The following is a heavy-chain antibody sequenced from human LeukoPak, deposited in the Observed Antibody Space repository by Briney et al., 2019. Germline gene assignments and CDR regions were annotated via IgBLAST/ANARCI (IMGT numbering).Heavy chain of an antibody. V-gene: IGHV4-38-2*02. Sequence: PSETLSLTCIVSGYSISSGCYWGWIRQPPGKGLEWIGSIYHSGSTHYNPSLKSRVTISVDTSKNQFSLKLSSVTAADTAVYYCARRRGYSGYESPHFDYWGQGTLVTVSS. CDR1: GYSISSGCY. CDR2: IYHSGST. D-gene: IGHD5-12*01. J-gene: IGHJ4*02. CDR3: ARRRGYSGYESPHFDY.